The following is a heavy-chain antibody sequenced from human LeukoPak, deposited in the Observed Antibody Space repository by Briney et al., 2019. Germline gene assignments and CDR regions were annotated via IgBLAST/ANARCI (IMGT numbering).Heavy chain of an antibody. Sequence: GGSLRLSCAASGFTFSSYAMSWVRQAPGKGLEWVSAIRGSGGSTYYADSVKGRFTISRDNSKNTLYLQMNSLRAEDTAVYYCAKDLKGRTAMGNFDYWGQGTLVTVSS. CDR1: GFTFSSYA. CDR3: AKDLKGRTAMGNFDY. J-gene: IGHJ4*02. D-gene: IGHD5-18*01. CDR2: IRGSGGST. V-gene: IGHV3-23*01.